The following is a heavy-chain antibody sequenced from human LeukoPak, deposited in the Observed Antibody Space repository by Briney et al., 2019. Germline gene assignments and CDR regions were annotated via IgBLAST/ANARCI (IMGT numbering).Heavy chain of an antibody. V-gene: IGHV1-18*01. J-gene: IGHJ6*03. CDR2: ISAYNGNT. CDR3: ARDNIALYYYGSGSYYKDYYYYMDV. CDR1: GYTFTSYG. D-gene: IGHD3-10*01. Sequence: GASVKVSCKASGYTFTSYGISWVRQAPGQGLEWMGWISAYNGNTNYAQKLQGRVTMTTDTSTSTAYMELSSLRSEDTAVYYCARDNIALYYYGSGSYYKDYYYYMDVWGKGTTVTVSS.